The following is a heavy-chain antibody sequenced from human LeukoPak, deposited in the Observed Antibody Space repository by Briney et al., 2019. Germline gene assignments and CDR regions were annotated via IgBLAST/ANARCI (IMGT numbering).Heavy chain of an antibody. CDR3: ARDLGRGNTPFDY. V-gene: IGHV3-33*01. Sequence: GGSLRLSCAASGFTFSSFGMHWVRQAPVRGLEWVAVIWDDGSKKYYADSAKARFTISRDNTKNTVYLQMDSLRAEDTALYYCARDLGRGNTPFDYWGQGTLVTVSS. D-gene: IGHD3-16*01. CDR1: GFTFSSFG. CDR2: IWDDGSKK. J-gene: IGHJ4*02.